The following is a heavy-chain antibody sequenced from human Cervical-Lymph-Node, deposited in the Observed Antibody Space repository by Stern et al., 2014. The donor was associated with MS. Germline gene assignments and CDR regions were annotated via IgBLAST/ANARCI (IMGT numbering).Heavy chain of an antibody. CDR2: IIPIFGTA. CDR1: GGTFSSYA. V-gene: IGHV1-69*01. CDR3: ARVTRGYSYGYPFDY. Sequence: VQLVDSGAEVKKPGSSVKVSCKASGGTFSSYAISWVRQAPGQRLEWMGGIIPIFGTANYAQKFQGRVTITADESTSTAYMELSSLRSEDTAVYYCARVTRGYSYGYPFDYWGQGTLVTVSS. J-gene: IGHJ4*02. D-gene: IGHD5-18*01.